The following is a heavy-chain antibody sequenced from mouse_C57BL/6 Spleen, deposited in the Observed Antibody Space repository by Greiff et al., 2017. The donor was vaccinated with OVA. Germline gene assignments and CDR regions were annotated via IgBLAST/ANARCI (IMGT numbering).Heavy chain of an antibody. CDR1: GFTFSNYW. Sequence: EVKVVESGGGLVQPGGSMKLSCVASGFTFSNYWMNWVRQSPEQGLEWVAQIRLKSDNYATHYAESVKGRFTISRDDSKSSVYLQMNNLRAGDTGIYYCTGGIPITTVVAHWYFDVWGTGTTVTVSS. V-gene: IGHV6-3*01. CDR3: TGGIPITTVVAHWYFDV. CDR2: IRLKSDNYAT. D-gene: IGHD1-1*01. J-gene: IGHJ1*03.